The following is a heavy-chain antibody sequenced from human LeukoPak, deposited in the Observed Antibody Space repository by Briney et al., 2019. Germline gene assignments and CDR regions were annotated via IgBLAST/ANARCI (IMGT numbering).Heavy chain of an antibody. CDR3: ARAGVYYASGSYLGY. CDR2: IYYSGST. J-gene: IGHJ4*02. CDR1: GGSISSGSYY. Sequence: SETLSLTCTVSGGSISSGSYYWSWIRQPAGKGLEWIGYIYYSGSTNYNPSLKSRVTISLDTSKNQFSLKLSSVTAADTAVYYCARAGVYYASGSYLGYWGQGTPVTVSS. V-gene: IGHV4-61*10. D-gene: IGHD3-10*01.